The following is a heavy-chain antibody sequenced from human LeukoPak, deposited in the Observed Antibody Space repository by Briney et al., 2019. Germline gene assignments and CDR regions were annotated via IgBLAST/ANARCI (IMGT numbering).Heavy chain of an antibody. CDR3: SRQRRYCSGGNCYSGLDS. J-gene: IGHJ4*02. Sequence: PGGSLRLSCPLSGFTVSSNYMTWARQAPGKGLEWVSIIYSDGNTYYTGSVKGRFTISRDNSKNTLYLQMTSLRAVDTAVYYCSRQRRYCSGGNCYSGLDSWGQGTLVTVSS. CDR1: GFTVSSNY. D-gene: IGHD2-15*01. V-gene: IGHV3-53*01. CDR2: IYSDGNT.